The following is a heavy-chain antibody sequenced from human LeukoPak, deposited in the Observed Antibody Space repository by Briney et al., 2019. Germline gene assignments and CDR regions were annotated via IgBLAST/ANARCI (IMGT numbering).Heavy chain of an antibody. Sequence: PGGSLRLSCAASGFTFSSYWMSWVRQAPGKWLEWVANIKRDGSEKYYVDFVKGRLTISRDNAENSLYLQMYRLRAEETAVYYCARARDYGSGRVNALDIWCQGTMVTVSS. D-gene: IGHD3-10*01. V-gene: IGHV3-7*05. CDR3: ARARDYGSGRVNALDI. J-gene: IGHJ3*02. CDR1: GFTFSSYW. CDR2: IKRDGSEK.